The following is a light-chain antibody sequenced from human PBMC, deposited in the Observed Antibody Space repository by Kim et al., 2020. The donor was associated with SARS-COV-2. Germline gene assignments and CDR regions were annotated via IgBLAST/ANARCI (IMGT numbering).Light chain of an antibody. Sequence: DIQMTQSPSSLSASVGDRVIITCRASQNIRTYLNWYQQKPGGAPKLLIYGASILQTGVPLTFSGSGFGTDFTLTISSLQPEDFATYYCQQSYNVTRTFGQGTKVDIK. J-gene: IGKJ1*01. V-gene: IGKV1-39*01. CDR1: QNIRTY. CDR2: GAS. CDR3: QQSYNVTRT.